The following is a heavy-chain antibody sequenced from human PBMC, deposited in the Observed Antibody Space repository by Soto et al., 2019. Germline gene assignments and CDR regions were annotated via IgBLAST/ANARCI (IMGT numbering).Heavy chain of an antibody. CDR2: IYYSGST. J-gene: IGHJ5*02. CDR3: ARERPYYDILTGPFDP. Sequence: SETLSLTCTVSGGSISSYYWSWIRQPPGKGLEWIGYIYYSGSTNYNPSLKSRVTISVDTSKNQFSLKLSSVTAADTAVYYCARERPYYDILTGPFDPWGQGTLVTVSS. V-gene: IGHV4-59*01. D-gene: IGHD3-9*01. CDR1: GGSISSYY.